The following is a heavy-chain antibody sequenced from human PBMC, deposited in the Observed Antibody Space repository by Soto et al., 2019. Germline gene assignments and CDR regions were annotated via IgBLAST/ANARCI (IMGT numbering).Heavy chain of an antibody. V-gene: IGHV3-23*01. CDR2: ISGSGGST. D-gene: IGHD3-3*01. CDR1: GFTFSSYA. J-gene: IGHJ4*02. CDR3: AKTKYYDFWSGYFVY. Sequence: GGSLRLSCAASGFTFSSYAMSWVRQAPGKGLEWVSAISGSGGSTYYADSVKGRFTISRDNSKNALYLQMNSLRAEDTAVYYCAKTKYYDFWSGYFVYWGQGTLVTVSS.